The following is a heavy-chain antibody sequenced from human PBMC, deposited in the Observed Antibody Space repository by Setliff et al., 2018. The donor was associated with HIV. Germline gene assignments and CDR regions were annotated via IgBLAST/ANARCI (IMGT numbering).Heavy chain of an antibody. CDR2: IKQDGSEK. Sequence: GGSLRLSCAASRFTFSNYWMSWVRQAPGKGLEWVANIKQDGSEKYYVDSVKGRFTISRDNAKNSLYPQMNSLRVEDTAVYYCATDLLWFGERGFDYWGQGTLVTSPQ. J-gene: IGHJ4*02. V-gene: IGHV3-7*01. CDR3: ATDLLWFGERGFDY. CDR1: RFTFSNYW. D-gene: IGHD3-10*01.